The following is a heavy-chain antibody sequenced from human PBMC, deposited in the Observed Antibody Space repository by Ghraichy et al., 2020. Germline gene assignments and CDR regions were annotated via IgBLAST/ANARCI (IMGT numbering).Heavy chain of an antibody. Sequence: GGSLRLSCAASGFTFSGSAMHWVRQASGKGLEWVGRIRSKANSYATAYAASVKGRFTISRDDSKNTAYLQMNSLKTEDTAVYYCTSSPNADIVLMVYDYYYYYGMDVWGQGTTVTVSS. J-gene: IGHJ6*02. CDR1: GFTFSGSA. CDR2: IRSKANSYAT. D-gene: IGHD2-8*01. V-gene: IGHV3-73*01. CDR3: TSSPNADIVLMVYDYYYYYGMDV.